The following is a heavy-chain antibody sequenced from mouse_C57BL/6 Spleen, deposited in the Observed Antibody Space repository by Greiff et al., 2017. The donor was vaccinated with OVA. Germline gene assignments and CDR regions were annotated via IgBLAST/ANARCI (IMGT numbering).Heavy chain of an antibody. V-gene: IGHV1-54*01. CDR1: GYAFTNYL. D-gene: IGHD1-1*01. CDR2: INPGSGGP. CDR3: ARAGYYGSSPFV. J-gene: IGHJ1*03. Sequence: VQLQQSGAELVRPGTSVKVSCKASGYAFTNYLIEWVKQRPGQGLEWIGVINPGSGGPNYNEKLKGKATLTADKSSSTAYMQLSSLTSEDSAVYFCARAGYYGSSPFVWGTGTTVTVSS.